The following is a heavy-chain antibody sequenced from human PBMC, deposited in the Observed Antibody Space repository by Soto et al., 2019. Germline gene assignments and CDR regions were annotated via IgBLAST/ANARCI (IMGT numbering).Heavy chain of an antibody. J-gene: IGHJ4*02. CDR2: ISGSGGST. V-gene: IGHV3-23*01. CDR3: AKDRTYYDFWSGNFDY. D-gene: IGHD3-3*01. CDR1: GFTFSSYA. Sequence: GGSLRLSCAASGFTFSSYAMSWVRQAPGKGLEWVSAISGSGGSTYYADSVKGRFTISRDNSKNTLYLQMNSLRAEDTAVYYCAKDRTYYDFWSGNFDYWGQGTLVTVSS.